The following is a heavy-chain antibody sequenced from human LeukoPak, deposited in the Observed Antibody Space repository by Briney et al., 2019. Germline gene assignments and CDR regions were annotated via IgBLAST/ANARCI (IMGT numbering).Heavy chain of an antibody. J-gene: IGHJ4*02. Sequence: SETLSLTCTVSGVSVSDYYWGWIRQSPGKALEWIVYIYYTETSYTPSLKSRFTISADTSRDQFSLKLSSVTAADTAVYYCASRKLGNDYWGQGILVTVSS. D-gene: IGHD7-27*01. CDR2: IYYTET. CDR1: GVSVSDYY. V-gene: IGHV4-59*02. CDR3: ASRKLGNDY.